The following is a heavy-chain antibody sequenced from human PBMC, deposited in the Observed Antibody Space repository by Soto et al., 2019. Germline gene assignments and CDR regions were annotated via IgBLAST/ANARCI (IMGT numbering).Heavy chain of an antibody. CDR2: IYPGDSDT. J-gene: IGHJ6*02. D-gene: IGHD3-10*01. V-gene: IGHV5-51*03. CDR3: ARAMVRGKNYYGVDV. Sequence: EVQLVQSGAEVKKPGESLKISCKGSGYSFTNYWIGWVRQMPGKGLEWTGIIYPGDSDTRYSPSFQGQVTISADKSISTAYLQWSSLKASDTAMYYCARAMVRGKNYYGVDVWGQGTTVTVSS. CDR1: GYSFTNYW.